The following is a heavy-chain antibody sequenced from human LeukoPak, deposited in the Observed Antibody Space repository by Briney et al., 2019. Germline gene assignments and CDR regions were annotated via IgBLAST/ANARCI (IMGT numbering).Heavy chain of an antibody. CDR2: INPNSGGT. CDR3: AQHLDGQLWIFDY. Sequence: ASVKVSCKASGHRFIAYYMHWVRQAPGQGLEWMGWINPNSGGTNHAQKFQGRVTMTRDTSISTAYMELRRLRSDDTAVYYCAQHLDGQLWIFDYWGQGTVVTVSS. V-gene: IGHV1-2*02. D-gene: IGHD5-18*01. CDR1: GHRFIAYY. J-gene: IGHJ4*02.